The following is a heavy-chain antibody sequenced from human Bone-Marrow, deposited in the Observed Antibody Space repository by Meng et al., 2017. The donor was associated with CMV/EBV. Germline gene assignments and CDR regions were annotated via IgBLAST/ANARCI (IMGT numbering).Heavy chain of an antibody. D-gene: IGHD3-22*01. V-gene: IGHV4-39*07. CDR2: IYYSGST. Sequence: SETLSLTCTVSGGSISSSSYYWGWIRQPPGKGLEWIGSIYYSGSTYYNPSLKSRVTISVDTSKNQFSLKLSSVTAADTAVYYCARLLYDSTSSYFNYYFEYWGQGTLVTVSS. J-gene: IGHJ4*02. CDR3: ARLLYDSTSSYFNYYFEY. CDR1: GGSISSSSYY.